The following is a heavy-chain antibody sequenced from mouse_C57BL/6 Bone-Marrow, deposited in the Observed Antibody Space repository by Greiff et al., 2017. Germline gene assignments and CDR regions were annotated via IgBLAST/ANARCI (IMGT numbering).Heavy chain of an antibody. D-gene: IGHD2-5*01. Sequence: EVQLQQSGAELVRPGASVKLSCTASGFNIKDDYMHWVKQRPEQGLEWIGWIDPENGDTEYASKFQGKATITAETSSNTAYLQLSSLTSEDTAVYYCTTYYSNYVFAYWGQGTLVTVSA. CDR1: GFNIKDDY. J-gene: IGHJ3*01. V-gene: IGHV14-4*01. CDR3: TTYYSNYVFAY. CDR2: IDPENGDT.